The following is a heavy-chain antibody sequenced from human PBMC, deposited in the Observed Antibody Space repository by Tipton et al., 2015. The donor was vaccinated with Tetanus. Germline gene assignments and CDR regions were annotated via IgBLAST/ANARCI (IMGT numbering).Heavy chain of an antibody. J-gene: IGHJ3*02. CDR2: LYYSGTT. CDR1: GGSISGRSSY. V-gene: IGHV4-39*01. CDR3: ARHSLKLGMWAFDI. Sequence: TLSLTCTVSGGSISGRSSYWGWIRQPPGKGLEWIGSLYYSGTTYYNPSLKSRVTISVDTSKNPLSLRMSSVTAADTAVYYCARHSLKLGMWAFDIWGRGTLVTVSS. D-gene: IGHD7-27*01.